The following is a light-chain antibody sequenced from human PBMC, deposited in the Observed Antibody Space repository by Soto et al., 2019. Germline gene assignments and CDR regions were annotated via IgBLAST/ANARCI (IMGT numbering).Light chain of an antibody. CDR2: AAS. Sequence: DIQMTQSPSSLSASVGDRVTITCRASQSISGYLNWYQQKRGKAPKLLIYAASTLQSGVPSRFSGSGSGTDFTLTIGSLQPEDFATYYCQQSSSTLFTFGPGTKVDIK. CDR1: QSISGY. CDR3: QQSSSTLFT. J-gene: IGKJ3*01. V-gene: IGKV1-39*01.